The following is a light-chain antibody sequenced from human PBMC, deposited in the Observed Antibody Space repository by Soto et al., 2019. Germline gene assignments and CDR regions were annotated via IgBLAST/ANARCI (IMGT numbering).Light chain of an antibody. Sequence: EIVLTQFPGTLSLSPGDTATLSCRASQSVSSNYVAWFHQKPGQAPRLLIYGASSRATGVPDRFCTSGSGTDFSLTISRLETEDYSVYYCQQYGSSHTFTFGQGTKVDIK. CDR3: QQYGSSHTFT. CDR2: GAS. J-gene: IGKJ1*01. CDR1: QSVSSNY. V-gene: IGKV3-20*01.